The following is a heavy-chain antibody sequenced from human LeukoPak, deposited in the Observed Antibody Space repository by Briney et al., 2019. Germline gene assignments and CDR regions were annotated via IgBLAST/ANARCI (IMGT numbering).Heavy chain of an antibody. CDR3: ARGFTMIVVVNDFGMDV. V-gene: IGHV3-23*01. CDR1: GFTFSNCA. CDR2: ISGSGGST. Sequence: PGGSLRLSCAASGFTFSNCAMSWVRQAPGKGLEWVSAISGSGGSTYYADSVKGRFTISRDNSKNTLYLQMNSLRAEDTAVYYCARGFTMIVVVNDFGMDVWGQGTTVTVSS. D-gene: IGHD3-22*01. J-gene: IGHJ6*02.